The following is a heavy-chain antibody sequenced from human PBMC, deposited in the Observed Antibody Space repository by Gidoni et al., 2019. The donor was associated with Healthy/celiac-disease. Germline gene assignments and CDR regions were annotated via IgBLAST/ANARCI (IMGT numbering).Heavy chain of an antibody. V-gene: IGHV4-34*01. J-gene: IGHJ4*02. Sequence: QVQLQQWGAGLLKPSETLSPTSPFNGGSFSGYYWSWIRQPPGKGLEWIGEINHSGSTNYNPSLKSRVTISVDTSKNQFSLKLSSVTAADTAVYYCARGPSGWTFDYWGQGTLVTVSS. CDR3: ARGPSGWTFDY. D-gene: IGHD6-19*01. CDR1: GGSFSGYY. CDR2: INHSGST.